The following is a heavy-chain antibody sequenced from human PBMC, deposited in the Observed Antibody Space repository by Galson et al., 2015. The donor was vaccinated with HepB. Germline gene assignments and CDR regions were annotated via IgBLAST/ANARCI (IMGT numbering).Heavy chain of an antibody. CDR3: APSSGWYSGWFDP. CDR1: GYTFTGYY. D-gene: IGHD6-19*01. CDR2: INPNSGGT. V-gene: IGHV1-2*06. J-gene: IGHJ5*02. Sequence: SVKVSCKASGYTFTGYYMHWVRQAPGQGLEWMGRINPNSGGTNDAQKFQGRVTMTRDTSISTAYMELSRLRSDDTAVYYCAPSSGWYSGWFDPWGQGTLVTVSS.